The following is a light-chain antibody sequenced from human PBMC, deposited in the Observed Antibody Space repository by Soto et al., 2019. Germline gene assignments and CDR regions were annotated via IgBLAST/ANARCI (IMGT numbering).Light chain of an antibody. J-gene: IGKJ1*01. CDR2: GAS. CDR3: QQYDSSLRT. CDR1: QTVSSS. V-gene: IGKV3-20*01. Sequence: EIVLTQSPGTLSWSPGERATLSCRASQTVSSSLAWYQQKPGQAPRLLIYGASSRATGVPDRFSGSGSGTDFTLTISRLGPEDFAVYYCQQYDSSLRTFGQGTKVQIK.